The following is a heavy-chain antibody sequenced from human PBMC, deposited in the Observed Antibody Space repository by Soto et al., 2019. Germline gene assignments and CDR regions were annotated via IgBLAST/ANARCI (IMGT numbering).Heavy chain of an antibody. CDR3: TSALWFGESLGMDV. CDR1: GFTFSNAW. Sequence: EVQLVESGGGLVKPGGSLRLSCAASGFTFSNAWMNWVRQAPGKGLEWVGRIKSKTDGGTTDYAAPVKGRFTISRDDSKNTLYLQMNSLKTEDTAVYYCTSALWFGESLGMDVWGQGNTVTVSS. D-gene: IGHD3-10*01. V-gene: IGHV3-15*01. CDR2: IKSKTDGGTT. J-gene: IGHJ6*02.